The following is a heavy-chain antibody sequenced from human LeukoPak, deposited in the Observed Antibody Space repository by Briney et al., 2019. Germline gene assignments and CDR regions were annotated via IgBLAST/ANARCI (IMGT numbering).Heavy chain of an antibody. CDR3: ASLEWLRQGRRVTGNTPGGY. CDR1: GGSFSGYY. CDR2: INHSGST. J-gene: IGHJ4*02. D-gene: IGHD5-12*01. Sequence: NTSETLSLTCAVYGGSFSGYYWSWIRQPPGKGLEWIGEINHSGSTNYNPSLKSRVTISVDTSKNQFSLKLSSVTAADTAVYYCASLEWLRQGRRVTGNTPGGYWGQGTLVTVSS. V-gene: IGHV4-34*01.